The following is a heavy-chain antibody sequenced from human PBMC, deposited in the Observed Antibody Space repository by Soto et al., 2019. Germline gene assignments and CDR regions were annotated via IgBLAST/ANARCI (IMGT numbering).Heavy chain of an antibody. D-gene: IGHD2-2*01. CDR2: IYHSGTS. CDR1: GDSISSGGFS. CDR3: ARGRLVPAVNFDY. Sequence: PSETPSLTCAVSGDSISSGGFSWSWIRQPPGKGLEWIGYIYHSGTSFYNPSLKSRVTISVDGSKNQFSLKVNSVTAADTAVYYCARGRLVPAVNFDYWGLGTLVTVSS. V-gene: IGHV4-30-2*01. J-gene: IGHJ4*02.